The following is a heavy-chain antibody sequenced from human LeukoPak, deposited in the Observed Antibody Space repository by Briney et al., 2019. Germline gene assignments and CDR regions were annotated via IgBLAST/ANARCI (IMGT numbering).Heavy chain of an antibody. CDR3: ARRAGAYSHPYDY. CDR2: INSDNT. J-gene: IGHJ4*02. V-gene: IGHV3-53*01. D-gene: IGHD4/OR15-4a*01. Sequence: PGGSLRLSCTVSGFTVSSNSMSWVRQAPGKGLEWVSFINSDNTHYSGSVKGRFTISRDNSKNTLYLQMNSLRAEDTAVYYCARRAGAYSHPYDYWGQGTLVTVSS. CDR1: GFTVSSNS.